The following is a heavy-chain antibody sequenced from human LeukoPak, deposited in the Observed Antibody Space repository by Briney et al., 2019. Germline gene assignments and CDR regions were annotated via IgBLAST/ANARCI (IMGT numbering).Heavy chain of an antibody. Sequence: ASVKVSCKASGYTFTSYDINWVRQAPGQGLDWMGWMNATSGKTGQAQKFQGGITMTRDTSISTAYMELSSLRPEDTAVYYCAKYKSGDYFDAGRRYYFDQWGQGTPVTVSS. J-gene: IGHJ4*02. CDR3: AKYKSGDYFDAGRRYYFDQ. CDR1: GYTFTSYD. CDR2: MNATSGKT. V-gene: IGHV1-8*01. D-gene: IGHD3-9*01.